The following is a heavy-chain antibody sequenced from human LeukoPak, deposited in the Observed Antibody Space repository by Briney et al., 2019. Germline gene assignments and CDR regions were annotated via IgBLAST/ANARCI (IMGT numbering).Heavy chain of an antibody. CDR2: ITWNRDNI. D-gene: IGHD2-15*01. J-gene: IGHJ4*02. V-gene: IGHV3-9*01. CDR3: AKDRFCSAGNCYSRPTVTTRFDY. CDR1: GFTFDDYA. Sequence: SLRLSCAASGFTFDDYAMHWVRQAPGKGLEWVSGITWNRDNIGYGDSVKGRFTISRDNSKNTLYLQMNSLRAEDTAVYYCAKDRFCSAGNCYSRPTVTTRFDYWGQGTLVTVSS.